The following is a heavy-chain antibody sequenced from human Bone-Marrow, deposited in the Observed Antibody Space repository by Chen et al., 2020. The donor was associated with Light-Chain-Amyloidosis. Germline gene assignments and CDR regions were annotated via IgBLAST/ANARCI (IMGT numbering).Heavy chain of an antibody. Sequence: QLHLQESGPGLLKPAETLSLTCSVSGASISSSTSYWGWVRQAPGMGLEWIGSIFYRGTTSYNPPIERRINITQDTSKSQCALKMRTVNAADTAVNFCARGWVKNYYARDGWGQGTTVSVSS. J-gene: IGHJ6*02. D-gene: IGHD2-8*01. CDR2: IFYRGTT. CDR3: ARGWVKNYYARDG. CDR1: GASISSSTSY. V-gene: IGHV4-39*01.